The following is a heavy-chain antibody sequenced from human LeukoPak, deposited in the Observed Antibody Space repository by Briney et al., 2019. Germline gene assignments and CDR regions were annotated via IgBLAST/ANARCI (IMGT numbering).Heavy chain of an antibody. CDR2: INSDGSST. Sequence: PGGSLRLSCAASGFTFSSYWTHWVRQAPGKGLVWVSRINSDGSSTSYADSVKGRFTISRDNAKNTLYLQMNSLRAEDTAVYYCARDYYDSSGYHYFDYWGQGTLVTVSS. CDR1: GFTFSSYW. V-gene: IGHV3-74*01. J-gene: IGHJ4*02. D-gene: IGHD3-22*01. CDR3: ARDYYDSSGYHYFDY.